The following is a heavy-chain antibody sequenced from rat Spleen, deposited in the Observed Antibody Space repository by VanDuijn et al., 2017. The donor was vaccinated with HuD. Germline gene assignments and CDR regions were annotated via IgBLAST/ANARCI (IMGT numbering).Heavy chain of an antibody. V-gene: IGHV2-47*01. CDR1: GLSLTSNS. CDR3: ASGIHDY. CDR2: IWSNGDT. D-gene: IGHD1-4*01. J-gene: IGHJ2*01. Sequence: QVQLKESGPGLVQPSQTLSLTCTVSGLSLTSNSVSWIRQPPGKGLDWMGVIWSNGDTHYNSVIKSRLNISRDTSKSQVFLKMNSLQTEDTAMYFCASGIHDYWGQGVMVTVSS.